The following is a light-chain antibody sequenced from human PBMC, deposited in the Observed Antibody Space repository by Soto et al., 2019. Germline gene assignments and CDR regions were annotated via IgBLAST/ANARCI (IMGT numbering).Light chain of an antibody. J-gene: IGKJ1*01. CDR3: QQYSSPWT. V-gene: IGKV3-11*01. CDR2: DAS. Sequence: DILLTHAPATPSLSPVAGDNLSRRASQSVSSYLVWYQQRPGQAPRLLIYDASYRATGTQPRFSGSGSGTDFTLSISRLEPEDFEVYYCQQYSSPWTCGQGTTGDIK. CDR1: QSVSSY.